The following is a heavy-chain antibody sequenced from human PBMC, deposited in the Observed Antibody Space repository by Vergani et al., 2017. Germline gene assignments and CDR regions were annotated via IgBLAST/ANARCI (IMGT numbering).Heavy chain of an antibody. CDR2: ISYDGSNK. J-gene: IGHJ6*03. CDR3: AGLFGYCSGGSCYSDFLGTYYYYYYMDV. Sequence: QVQLVESGGGVVQPGRSLRLSCAASGFTFSSYAMHWVRQAPGKGLEWVAVISYDGSNKYYADSVKGRFTISRDNAKNSLNLQMNSLRAEDTAVYSCAGLFGYCSGGSCYSDFLGTYYYYYYMDVWGKGTTVTVSS. V-gene: IGHV3-30*07. D-gene: IGHD2-15*01. CDR1: GFTFSSYA.